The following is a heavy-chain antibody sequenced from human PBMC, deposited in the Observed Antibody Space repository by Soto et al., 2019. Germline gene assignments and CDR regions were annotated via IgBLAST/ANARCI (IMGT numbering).Heavy chain of an antibody. J-gene: IGHJ5*02. CDR3: ARVQSAYGGNWFDP. D-gene: IGHD4-17*01. CDR1: GLTVGGIY. Sequence: EVQLVETGGRLIQPGGSLRLSCAVSGLTVGGIYMTWVRQAPGKGLKSVSIVYSGSNSYYADSVRGRFTISRDTSKNTLYLQMNNLRVEDTAVYFCARVQSAYGGNWFDPWGQGTLVTVSA. CDR2: VYSGSNS. V-gene: IGHV3-53*02.